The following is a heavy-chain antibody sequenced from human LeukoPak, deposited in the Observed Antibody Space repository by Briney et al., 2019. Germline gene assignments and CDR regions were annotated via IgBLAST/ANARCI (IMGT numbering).Heavy chain of an antibody. J-gene: IGHJ4*02. CDR3: ARDAGSSGWYTFDY. V-gene: IGHV6-1*01. CDR2: TYYRSKWYN. Sequence: SQTLSVTRAISGDSVSSNNGAWNWIRQSPSRGLEWLGRTYYRSKWYNDYAVSMKGRITINPDTSKNQFSLQLNSVTPEDTAVYYCARDAGSSGWYTFDYWGQGTLVTVSS. D-gene: IGHD6-19*01. CDR1: GDSVSSNNGA.